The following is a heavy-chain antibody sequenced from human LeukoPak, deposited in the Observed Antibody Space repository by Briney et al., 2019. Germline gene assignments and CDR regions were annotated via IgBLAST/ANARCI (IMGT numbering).Heavy chain of an antibody. CDR3: ARDLDWAFDY. Sequence: PGGSLRLSCAASGFTFSRYSMNWVRQARRKGLEWVSNIRGSGSPTSYADSVKGRFTISRDNAKNSLYLQMNSLRDEDTAVYYCARDLDWAFDYWGQGILVTVPS. V-gene: IGHV3-48*02. D-gene: IGHD3-9*01. CDR1: GFTFSRYS. J-gene: IGHJ4*02. CDR2: IRGSGSPT.